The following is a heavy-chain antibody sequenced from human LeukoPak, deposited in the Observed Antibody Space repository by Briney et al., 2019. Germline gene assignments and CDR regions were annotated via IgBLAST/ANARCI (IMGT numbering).Heavy chain of an antibody. CDR3: ARVSWFPGSSYYYVDV. Sequence: SVKVSFKASGFTFTSSAMQWVRQARGQRLEWIGWIVVGSGNTNYAQKFQERVTITRDMSTSTAYMELSSLRSEDTAVYYCARVSWFPGSSYYYVDVWDKGTTVTVSS. J-gene: IGHJ6*03. V-gene: IGHV1-58*02. CDR2: IVVGSGNT. CDR1: GFTFTSSA. D-gene: IGHD3-9*01.